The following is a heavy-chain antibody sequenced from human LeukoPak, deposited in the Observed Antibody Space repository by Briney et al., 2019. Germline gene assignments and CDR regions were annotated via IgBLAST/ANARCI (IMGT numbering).Heavy chain of an antibody. V-gene: IGHV4-59*12. CDR2: IYYSGST. CDR1: GGSIRSYF. D-gene: IGHD3-3*01. CDR3: ARVGYYDFLPYYYYMDV. J-gene: IGHJ6*03. Sequence: SETLSLTCTVSGGSIRSYFWSWIRQPPGKGLEWIGYIYYSGSTSYNPSLKSRVTISVDTSKNQFSLKLSSVTAADTAVYYCARVGYYDFLPYYYYMDVWGKGTTVTVSS.